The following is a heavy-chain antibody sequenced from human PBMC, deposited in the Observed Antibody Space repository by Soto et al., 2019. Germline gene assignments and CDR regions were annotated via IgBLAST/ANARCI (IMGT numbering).Heavy chain of an antibody. CDR1: GYTFTSYA. J-gene: IGHJ4*02. V-gene: IGHV1-3*01. CDR3: ARDLTVVVSYYFDY. D-gene: IGHD3-22*01. Sequence: VASVKVSCKASGYTFTSYAMHWVRQAPGQRLEWMGWINAGNGNTKYSQKFQGRVTITRDTSASTAYMELSSLRSEDTAVYYCARDLTVVVSYYFDYWGQGTLVTVSS. CDR2: INAGNGNT.